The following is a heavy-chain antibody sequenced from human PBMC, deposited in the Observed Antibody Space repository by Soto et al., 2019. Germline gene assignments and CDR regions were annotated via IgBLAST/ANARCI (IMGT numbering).Heavy chain of an antibody. CDR1: GGSISSYY. V-gene: IGHV4-59*01. CDR2: IYYSGST. CDR3: ARGSMVRGVIYFDY. Sequence: PSETLSLTCTVSGGSISSYYWGWIRQPPGKGLEWIGYIYYSGSTNYNPSLKSRVTISVDTSKNQFSLKLSSVTAADTAVYYCARGSMVRGVIYFDYWGQGTLVTVSS. J-gene: IGHJ4*02. D-gene: IGHD3-10*01.